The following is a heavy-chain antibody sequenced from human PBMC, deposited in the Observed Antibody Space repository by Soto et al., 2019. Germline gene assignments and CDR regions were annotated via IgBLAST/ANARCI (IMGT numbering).Heavy chain of an antibody. V-gene: IGHV4-34*01. CDR1: GGSFSGYY. J-gene: IGHJ6*02. CDR3: ATGRGVRGVIITTYYYYGLDV. Sequence: QVQLQQWGAGLLKPSETPSLTCAVYGGSFSGYYWSWIRQPPGKGLEWIGEINHSGSTNYNPSLKSRVTISVDTSKNQFSLKLSSVSAADTAVYYCATGRGVRGVIITTYYYYGLDVWGQGTTVTVSS. D-gene: IGHD3-10*01. CDR2: INHSGST.